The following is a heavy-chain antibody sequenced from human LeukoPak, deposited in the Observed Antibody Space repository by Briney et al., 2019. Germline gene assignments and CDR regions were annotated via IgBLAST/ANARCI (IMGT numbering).Heavy chain of an antibody. D-gene: IGHD5-18*01. J-gene: IGHJ4*02. CDR3: ARQLWGEDYFDY. Sequence: GGSLRLSCAASGFTISNYGMGWVRQAPGEGLEWVSGISGSGGTTYYADSVKGRFTISRDNSKNTLYLQMNSLRAEDTAVYYCARQLWGEDYFDYWGQGTLVTVSS. V-gene: IGHV3-23*01. CDR1: GFTISNYG. CDR2: ISGSGGTT.